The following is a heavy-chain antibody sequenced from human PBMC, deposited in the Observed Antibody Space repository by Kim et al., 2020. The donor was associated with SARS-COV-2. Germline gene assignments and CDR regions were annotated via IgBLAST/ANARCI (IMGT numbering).Heavy chain of an antibody. Sequence: GESLKISCKGSGYSFTSYWISWVRQMPGKGLEWMGRIDPSDSYTNYSPSFQGHVTISADKSISTAYLQWSSLKASDTAMYYCARQGSQWLPIDYWGQGTLVTVSS. CDR2: IDPSDSYT. CDR1: GYSFTSYW. D-gene: IGHD3-22*01. CDR3: ARQGSQWLPIDY. V-gene: IGHV5-10-1*01. J-gene: IGHJ4*02.